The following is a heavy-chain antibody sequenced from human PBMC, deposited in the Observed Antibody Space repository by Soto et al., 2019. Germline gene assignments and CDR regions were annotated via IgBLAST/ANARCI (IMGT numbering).Heavy chain of an antibody. CDR3: ARDAAEINSYYIDF. Sequence: GGSLRLPCVASGFDFSSHDMNWVRQAPGKGLEWIAYINRRGVTHYAASVEGRFTISRDNAQNSLFLQMLSLRDEDTAVYYCARDAAEINSYYIDFWGQGALVTVSS. CDR2: INRRGVT. V-gene: IGHV3-48*03. D-gene: IGHD3-16*01. J-gene: IGHJ4*02. CDR1: GFDFSSHD.